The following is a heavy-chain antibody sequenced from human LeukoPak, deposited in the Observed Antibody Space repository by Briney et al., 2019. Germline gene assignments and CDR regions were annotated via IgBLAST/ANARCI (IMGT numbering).Heavy chain of an antibody. V-gene: IGHV4-4*02. CDR3: ARGIPGYFGTSGYYYEY. D-gene: IGHD3-22*01. CDR2: IHHSGST. Sequence: SETLSLTCAVSGGSISSSNWWTWVRQPPGKGLEWIGEIHHSGSTNYSPSLKSRVTVSVDNSRNDFSLSLTSVSAADTAVYYCARGIPGYFGTSGYYYEYWGQGTLVTVSS. J-gene: IGHJ4*02. CDR1: GGSISSSNW.